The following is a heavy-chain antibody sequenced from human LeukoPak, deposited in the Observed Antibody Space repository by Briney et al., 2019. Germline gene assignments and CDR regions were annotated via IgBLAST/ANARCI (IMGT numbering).Heavy chain of an antibody. CDR2: IKQDGSEK. Sequence: PGGSLRLSCAASGFTFSSYWMSWVRQAQGKGLEWVANIKQDGSEKYYVDSVKGRFTISRDNSKNTLYLQMNSLRAEDTAVYYCAKDNRKWGCSGGSCYGTLFDYWGQGTLVTVSS. D-gene: IGHD2-15*01. CDR1: GFTFSSYW. CDR3: AKDNRKWGCSGGSCYGTLFDY. J-gene: IGHJ4*02. V-gene: IGHV3-7*03.